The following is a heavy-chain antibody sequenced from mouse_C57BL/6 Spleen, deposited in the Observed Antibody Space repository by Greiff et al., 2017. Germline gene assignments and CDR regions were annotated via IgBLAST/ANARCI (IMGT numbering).Heavy chain of an antibody. CDR2: IYPGDGDT. D-gene: IGHD3-2*02. CDR1: GYAFSSSW. Sequence: QVQLQQSGPELVKPGASVKISCKASGYAFSSSWMNWVKQRPGKGLEWIGRIYPGDGDTNYNGKFKGKATLTADKSSSTAYMQLSSLTSEDSAVDFCAGDSSGFAWFAYWGQGTLVTVSA. CDR3: AGDSSGFAWFAY. V-gene: IGHV1-82*01. J-gene: IGHJ3*01.